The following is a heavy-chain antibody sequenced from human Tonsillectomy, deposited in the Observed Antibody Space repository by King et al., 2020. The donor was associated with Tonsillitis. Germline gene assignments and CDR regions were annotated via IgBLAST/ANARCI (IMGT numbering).Heavy chain of an antibody. V-gene: IGHV1-69*01. D-gene: IGHD2-21*02. Sequence: VQLVESGAEVKKPGSSVKVSCKASGGTFSSYAISWVRQAPGQGLEWMGGIIPIFGTANYAQKFQGRVTITADESTSTAYMELSSLRSEDTAVYYCARAYMAYCGGYCYSQDYYYGMDVWGQGTTVTVSS. J-gene: IGHJ6*02. CDR1: GGTFSSYA. CDR3: ARAYMAYCGGYCYSQDYYYGMDV. CDR2: IIPIFGTA.